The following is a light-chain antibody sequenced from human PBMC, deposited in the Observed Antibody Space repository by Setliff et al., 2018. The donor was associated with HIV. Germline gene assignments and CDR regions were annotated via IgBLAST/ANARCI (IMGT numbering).Light chain of an antibody. CDR2: EVS. CDR3: SSYAGSNLYV. J-gene: IGLJ1*01. Sequence: QSVLTQPPSASGSPGQSVTISCTGTSGDVGGYNYVSWYQQHPGKAPKLMIYEVSQRPSGVPDRFSGSKSGDTASLTVSGLQAEDEADYFCSSYAGSNLYVFGTGTKV. CDR1: SGDVGGYNY. V-gene: IGLV2-8*01.